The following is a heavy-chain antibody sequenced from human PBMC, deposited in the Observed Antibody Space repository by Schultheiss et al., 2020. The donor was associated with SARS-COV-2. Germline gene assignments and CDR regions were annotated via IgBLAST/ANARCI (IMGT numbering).Heavy chain of an antibody. CDR2: IYYSGST. V-gene: IGHV4-59*01. Sequence: SETLFLTCTVSGGSISSYYWSWIRQPPGKGLEWIGYIYYSGSTNYNPSLKSRVTISVDTSKNQFSLKLSSVTAADTAVYYCATARFSGYDSSGYPDYWGQGTLVTVSS. CDR1: GGSISSYY. D-gene: IGHD3-22*01. J-gene: IGHJ4*02. CDR3: ATARFSGYDSSGYPDY.